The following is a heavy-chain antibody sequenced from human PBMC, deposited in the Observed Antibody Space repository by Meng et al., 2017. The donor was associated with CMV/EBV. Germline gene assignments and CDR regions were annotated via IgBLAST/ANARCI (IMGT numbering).Heavy chain of an antibody. D-gene: IGHD6-6*01. CDR1: VGTLSSYA. CDR3: ARVNSSSFGYYYGMDV. Sequence: SVKVSCKASVGTLSSYAISWVRLAPGRGLGWMGGIIPIFGTANYAQKLQGRVTITTDESTSTAYMELSSLRSEDTAVYYCARVNSSSFGYYYGMDVWGQGTTVTVSS. V-gene: IGHV1-69*05. CDR2: IIPIFGTA. J-gene: IGHJ6*02.